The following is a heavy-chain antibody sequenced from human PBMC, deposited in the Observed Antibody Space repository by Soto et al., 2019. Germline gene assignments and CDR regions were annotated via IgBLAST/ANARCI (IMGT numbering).Heavy chain of an antibody. J-gene: IGHJ3*02. Sequence: SETMYLTCTVSGGSISSGDYYWSWIRQPPGKGLEWIGYIYYSGSTYYNPSLKSRVTISVDTSKNQFSLKLSSVTAADTAVYYCARDRVGGRAFDIWGQGTMVTVSS. V-gene: IGHV4-30-4*01. CDR3: ARDRVGGRAFDI. CDR2: IYYSGST. D-gene: IGHD2-15*01. CDR1: GGSISSGDYY.